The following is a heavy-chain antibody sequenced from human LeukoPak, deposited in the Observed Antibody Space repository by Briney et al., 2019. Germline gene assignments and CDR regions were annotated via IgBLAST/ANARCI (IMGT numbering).Heavy chain of an antibody. V-gene: IGHV3-48*01. Sequence: GGSLRLSCAASGFTFSSYAMNWVRQAPGKGLEWVPYISGSGNTVYYADSVKGRFTFSRDNAKNSLYLQMNSLRAEDTAVYYCARVFPGCSSTSCYADYWGQGTLVTVSS. CDR3: ARVFPGCSSTSCYADY. J-gene: IGHJ4*02. CDR2: ISGSGNTV. CDR1: GFTFSSYA. D-gene: IGHD2-2*01.